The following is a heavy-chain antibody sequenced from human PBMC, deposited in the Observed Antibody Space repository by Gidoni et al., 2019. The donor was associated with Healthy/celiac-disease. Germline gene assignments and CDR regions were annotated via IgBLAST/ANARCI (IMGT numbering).Heavy chain of an antibody. CDR1: GFTFDAYA. J-gene: IGHJ4*02. Sequence: EVQLVESGGGLVQPGRSLRLSGAASGFTFDAYAMHWVRQAPGKGLEWVSGISWNSGSIGYADSVKGRFTISRDNAKNSLYLQMNSLRAEDTALYYCAKDTGDYDSSGHFDYWGQGTLVTVSS. CDR3: AKDTGDYDSSGHFDY. CDR2: ISWNSGSI. V-gene: IGHV3-9*01. D-gene: IGHD3-22*01.